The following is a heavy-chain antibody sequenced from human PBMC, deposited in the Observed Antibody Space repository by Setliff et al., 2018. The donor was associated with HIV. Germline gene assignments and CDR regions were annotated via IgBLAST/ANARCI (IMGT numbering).Heavy chain of an antibody. CDR3: AKDWPNAVTGTFGDS. Sequence: GGSLRLSCAASGFTFSRQGMHWVRQAPGKGLEWVAVIWYDGSKKYYGDSVKGRFTISRDNSKNTLYLQMNSLRAEDTAVYYCAKDWPNAVTGTFGDSWGQGTLVTVSS. CDR2: IWYDGSKK. J-gene: IGHJ4*02. D-gene: IGHD6-19*01. CDR1: GFTFSRQG. V-gene: IGHV3-33*06.